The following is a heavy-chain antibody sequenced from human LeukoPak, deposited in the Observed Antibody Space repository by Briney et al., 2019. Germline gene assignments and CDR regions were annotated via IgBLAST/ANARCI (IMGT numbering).Heavy chain of an antibody. CDR1: GGSFSGYY. J-gene: IGHJ4*02. Sequence: SETLSLTCAVYGGSFSGYYWSWIRQPPGKGLEWIGEINHSGSTNYNPSLKSRVTISVDTSKNQFSLKLSSVTAADTAVYYCARDPTGSGDHYWGQGTLVTVSS. CDR2: INHSGST. CDR3: ARDPTGSGDHY. V-gene: IGHV4-34*01. D-gene: IGHD2-15*01.